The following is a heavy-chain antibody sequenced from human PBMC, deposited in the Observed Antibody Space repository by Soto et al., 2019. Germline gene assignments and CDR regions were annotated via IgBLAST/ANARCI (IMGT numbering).Heavy chain of an antibody. CDR2: ISSSSSYF. CDR1: GFTFRSYN. V-gene: IGHV3-21*01. D-gene: IGHD3-9*01. J-gene: IGHJ4*02. Sequence: EVQLVESGGGLVKPGGSLRLSCAASGFTFRSYNINWVRQAPGKGLEWVSSISSSSSYFYYADSVKGRFTISRDNAKKSLYLQMNSLRAEDTAVYYCVRDRDYDILTGYYPFDYWGQGTLVTVSS. CDR3: VRDRDYDILTGYYPFDY.